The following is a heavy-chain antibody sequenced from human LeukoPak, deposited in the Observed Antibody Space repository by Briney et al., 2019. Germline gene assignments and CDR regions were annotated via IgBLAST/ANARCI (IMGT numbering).Heavy chain of an antibody. V-gene: IGHV3-74*01. J-gene: IGHJ4*02. D-gene: IGHD1-26*01. CDR1: GFTFSSYW. CDR3: ASYSGSYYGFYY. Sequence: GGSLRLSCAASGFTFSSYWMHWVRQAPEKGLVWVSRINSDGSSTSYADSVKGRFTISRDNAKNTLYLQMNSLRAEDTAVYYCASYSGSYYGFYYWGQGTLVTVSS. CDR2: INSDGSST.